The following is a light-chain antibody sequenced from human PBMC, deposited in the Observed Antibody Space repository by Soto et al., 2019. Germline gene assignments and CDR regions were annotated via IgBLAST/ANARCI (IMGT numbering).Light chain of an antibody. CDR1: QDLSGW. CDR3: QQASSFPWT. V-gene: IGKV1-12*01. CDR2: ITS. Sequence: DIQMTQSPSSVSASGGDRLNISCRASQDLSGWLAWYQQKPRKAPKLLIYITSRLQNGVPSRFSGSGSGTHFTLTIDSLQPEDLATYYCQQASSFPWTFGQGTKVDI. J-gene: IGKJ1*01.